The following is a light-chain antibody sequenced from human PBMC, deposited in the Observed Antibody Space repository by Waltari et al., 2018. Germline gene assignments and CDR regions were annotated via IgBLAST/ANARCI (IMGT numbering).Light chain of an antibody. Sequence: QSALTQPASVSGSPGQSITIPCTGTSSDVGGYNYVSWYQQHPGKAPKLMIYEVSNRPSGVSNRFSGSKSGNTASLTVSGLQAEDEADYYCSSHVVFGGGTKLTVL. J-gene: IGLJ3*02. CDR1: SSDVGGYNY. CDR2: EVS. V-gene: IGLV2-14*01. CDR3: SSHVV.